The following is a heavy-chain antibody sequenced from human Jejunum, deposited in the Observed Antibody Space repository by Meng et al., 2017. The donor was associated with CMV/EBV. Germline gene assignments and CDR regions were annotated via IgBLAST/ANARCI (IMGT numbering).Heavy chain of an antibody. Sequence: HSTSKEHPPTRDKPTQTLTLPCRFSRFSPSTSGEGVGWIRQPPGKALEWLALIYRGDDKRYSPSLNSRLTIAKDTSKNEVVLTLTNMGPIDTGTYYCAHFVGGYYPSRPDYWGQGTLVTVSS. V-gene: IGHV2-5*02. CDR2: IYRGDDK. D-gene: IGHD1-26*01. J-gene: IGHJ4*02. CDR3: AHFVGGYYPSRPDY. CDR1: RFSPSTSGEG.